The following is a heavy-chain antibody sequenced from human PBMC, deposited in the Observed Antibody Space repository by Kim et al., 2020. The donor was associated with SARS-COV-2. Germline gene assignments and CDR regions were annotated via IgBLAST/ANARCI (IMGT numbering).Heavy chain of an antibody. D-gene: IGHD3-10*01. CDR1: GFSFSSYS. CDR2: ISSSSGYI. Sequence: GGSLRLSCAVSGFSFSSYSMNWVRQAPGKGLEWVSSISSSSGYIYYADSVKGRFTISRDNAKDSLYLQMNSLRAEDTAVYYCAREGGEFGESLTYWGQGTLVTVSS. CDR3: AREGGEFGESLTY. V-gene: IGHV3-21*01. J-gene: IGHJ4*02.